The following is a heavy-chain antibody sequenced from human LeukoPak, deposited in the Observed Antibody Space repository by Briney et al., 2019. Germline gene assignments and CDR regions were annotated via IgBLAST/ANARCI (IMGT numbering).Heavy chain of an antibody. V-gene: IGHV1-18*01. D-gene: IGHD3-22*01. J-gene: IGHJ3*02. CDR2: ISAYNGNT. Sequence: ASVKVSCKASGYTFTSYGISWVRQAPGQGLEWMGWISAYNGNTNYAQKLQGRVTMTTDTSTSTAYMELRSLRSDDTAVYYCARDLGHEGYYDSSGYNGDAFDIWGQGTMVTVSS. CDR3: ARDLGHEGYYDSSGYNGDAFDI. CDR1: GYTFTSYG.